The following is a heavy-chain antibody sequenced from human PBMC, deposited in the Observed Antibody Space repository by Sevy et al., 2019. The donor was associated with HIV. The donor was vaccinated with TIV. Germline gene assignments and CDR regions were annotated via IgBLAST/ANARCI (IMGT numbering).Heavy chain of an antibody. J-gene: IGHJ4*02. Sequence: ASVKVSCKVSGYTLTGLSMHWVRQAPGKGLEWMGSFDPEDGETIYAQNFQGRVTMTEDTSTDTAYMELSSLRSEDTAVYFCSTTKDYYDSSGCPFDYWGQGTLVTVSS. CDR3: STTKDYYDSSGCPFDY. CDR2: FDPEDGET. V-gene: IGHV1-24*01. D-gene: IGHD3-22*01. CDR1: GYTLTGLS.